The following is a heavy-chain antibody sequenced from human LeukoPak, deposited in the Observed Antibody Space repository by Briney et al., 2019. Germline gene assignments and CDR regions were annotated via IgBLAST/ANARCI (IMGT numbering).Heavy chain of an antibody. CDR3: AREPVGCGGDCHFDY. D-gene: IGHD2-21*02. J-gene: IGHJ4*02. Sequence: SVKVSCKASGGTFSSYAFSWMRQAPGQGLEWMGRIIPIYDPVDYAQRFQGRVTITTDESTNTVYMELSSLRYEDTAVYDCAREPVGCGGDCHFDYWGQGTLFTVSS. CDR2: IIPIYDPV. CDR1: GGTFSSYA. V-gene: IGHV1-69*05.